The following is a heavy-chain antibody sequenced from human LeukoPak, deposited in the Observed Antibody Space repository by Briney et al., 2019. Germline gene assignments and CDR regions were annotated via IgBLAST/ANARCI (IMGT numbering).Heavy chain of an antibody. CDR2: IYYSGST. J-gene: IGHJ4*02. Sequence: SETLSLTCTVSGGSVSNSSYFWGWIRQPPGKGLEWIGSIYYSGSTYYNPSLKSRVTISLDTSKSQFSLKLSSVTAADTAVYYCAREFIAAAGDKFDYWGQGVLVTVSS. CDR3: AREFIAAAGDKFDY. V-gene: IGHV4-39*07. D-gene: IGHD6-13*01. CDR1: GGSVSNSSYF.